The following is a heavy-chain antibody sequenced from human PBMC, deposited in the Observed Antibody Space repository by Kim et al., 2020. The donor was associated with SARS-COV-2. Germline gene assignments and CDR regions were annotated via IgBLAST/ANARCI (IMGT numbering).Heavy chain of an antibody. Sequence: GGSLRLSCAASGFTFSSYAMSWVRQAPGKGLEWVSAISGSGGSTYYADSVKGRFTISRDNSKNTLYLQMNSLIAEDTAVYYCAKEGRDRYYYDSSGWPDYWGQGTLVTVSS. CDR1: GFTFSSYA. J-gene: IGHJ4*02. D-gene: IGHD3-22*01. V-gene: IGHV3-23*01. CDR2: ISGSGGST. CDR3: AKEGRDRYYYDSSGWPDY.